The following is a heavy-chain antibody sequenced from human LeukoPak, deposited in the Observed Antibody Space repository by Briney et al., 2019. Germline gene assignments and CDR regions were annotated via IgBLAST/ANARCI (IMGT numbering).Heavy chain of an antibody. CDR1: GVSITSNY. CDR2: THHSGAT. J-gene: IGHJ4*02. V-gene: IGHV4-59*01. CDR3: ARSSGHSYGDFDY. Sequence: SETLSLTCSVSGVSITSNYWGWIRQPPGKGLEWLGYTHHSGATSYNPSLKSRSTMSLDTSNNQFSLKLSSVTAADTAVYYCARSSGHSYGDFDYWGQGSLVTVSS. D-gene: IGHD5-18*01.